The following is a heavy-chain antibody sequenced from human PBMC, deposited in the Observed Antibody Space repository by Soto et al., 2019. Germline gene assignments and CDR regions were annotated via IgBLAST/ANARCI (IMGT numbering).Heavy chain of an antibody. D-gene: IGHD3-22*01. Sequence: VQLVQSGAEVKRPGASVKISCKASGDTLSTYYMHWARQAPGQGLEGMGIINPTSGKTNYPQKFQGRETRTTDTSTTTVCMGLSTLRAEERAMYSCARGVGSSDSSGYPFDYWGQGTLVTVSS. V-gene: IGHV1-46*03. CDR1: GDTLSTYY. J-gene: IGHJ4*02. CDR2: INPTSGKT. CDR3: ARGVGSSDSSGYPFDY.